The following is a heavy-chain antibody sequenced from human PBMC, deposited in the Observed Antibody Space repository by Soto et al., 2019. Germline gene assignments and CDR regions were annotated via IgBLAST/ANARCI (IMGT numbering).Heavy chain of an antibody. CDR1: GGTFSSYA. V-gene: IGHV1-69*13. CDR3: ARALYASGSSPRDYYFYGMDV. D-gene: IGHD3-10*01. J-gene: IGHJ6*02. Sequence: EASVKVSCKASGGTFSSYAISWVRQAPGQGLEWMGGIVPILGTPKYAQKFRGRVTITADESTSTVYMELRSLRSEDTAMYYCARALYASGSSPRDYYFYGMDVWGQGTTVTVSS. CDR2: IVPILGTP.